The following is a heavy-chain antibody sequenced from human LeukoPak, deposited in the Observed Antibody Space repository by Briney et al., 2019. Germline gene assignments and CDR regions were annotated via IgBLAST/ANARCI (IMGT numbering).Heavy chain of an antibody. J-gene: IGHJ4*02. CDR1: GDSISSSSHY. Sequence: SETLSLTCTVSGDSISSSSHYWGWIRQPPGKGLEWIGSMYHSGSTYYNPSLKSRVTISVDTSKNQFSLKLSSVTAADTAVYFCARASLSSGYYHYYFDYWGQGTLVTVSS. CDR2: MYHSGST. V-gene: IGHV4-39*07. CDR3: ARASLSSGYYHYYFDY. D-gene: IGHD3-22*01.